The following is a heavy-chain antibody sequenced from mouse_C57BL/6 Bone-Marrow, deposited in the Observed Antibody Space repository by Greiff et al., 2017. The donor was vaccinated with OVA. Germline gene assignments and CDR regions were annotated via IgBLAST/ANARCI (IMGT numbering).Heavy chain of an antibody. V-gene: IGHV1-82*01. CDR3: ARADYAYYYAMDY. Sequence: VQLVESGPELVKPGASVKISCKASGYAFSSSWMNWVKQRPGKGLEWIGRIYPGDGDTNYNGKFKGKATLTVDKSSSTAYMQLSSLTSEDSAVYFCARADYAYYYAMDYWGQGTSVTVSS. J-gene: IGHJ4*01. CDR2: IYPGDGDT. CDR1: GYAFSSSW. D-gene: IGHD2-4*01.